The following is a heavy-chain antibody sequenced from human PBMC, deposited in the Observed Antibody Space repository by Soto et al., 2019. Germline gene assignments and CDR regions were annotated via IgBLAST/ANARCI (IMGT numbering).Heavy chain of an antibody. Sequence: EVQLVESGGGLVQPGRSLRLSCAASGFTFDDYAMHWVRQAPGKGLEWVSGISWNSGSIGYADSVKGRFTISRDNAKNSLYLQMNSLRAEDTALYDCAKDGGYWGQGTLVTVSS. CDR1: GFTFDDYA. CDR2: ISWNSGSI. V-gene: IGHV3-9*01. CDR3: AKDGGY. J-gene: IGHJ4*02. D-gene: IGHD3-16*01.